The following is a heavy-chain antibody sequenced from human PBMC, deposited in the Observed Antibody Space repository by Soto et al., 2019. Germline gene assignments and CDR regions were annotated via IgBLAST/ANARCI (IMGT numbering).Heavy chain of an antibody. CDR3: ARHQGGTTYDY. Sequence: QVQLQESGPGLVKPSETLSLTCTVSGGSINNFYWSWIRQPPGKGLEWIGYISYSGSTDYNASLKSRVTISADTSKNQFSLKLSSVTAADTAVYYCARHQGGTTYDYWGQGTLVTDSS. V-gene: IGHV4-59*08. CDR1: GGSINNFY. CDR2: ISYSGST. D-gene: IGHD1-1*01. J-gene: IGHJ4*02.